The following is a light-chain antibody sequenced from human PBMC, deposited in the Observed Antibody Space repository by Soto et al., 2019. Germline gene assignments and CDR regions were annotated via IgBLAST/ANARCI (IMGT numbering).Light chain of an antibody. CDR1: QNINSW. CDR2: KAS. CDR3: QQYTSYSPYT. V-gene: IGKV1-5*03. J-gene: IGKJ2*01. Sequence: DIQMTQSPSTLSASVGDRVTVTCRASQNINSWLAWYQQKPGKAPKLLIYKASTLESVVPSRFSGSGSGTDFTLTINSLQPDDFATYYCQQYTSYSPYTFGQGTKLEI.